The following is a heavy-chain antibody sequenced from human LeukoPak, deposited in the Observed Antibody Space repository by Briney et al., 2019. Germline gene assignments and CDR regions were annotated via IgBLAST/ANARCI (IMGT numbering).Heavy chain of an antibody. V-gene: IGHV1-2*02. CDR1: GYTFTGYY. Sequence: ASVKVSCKASGYTFTGYYMHWVRQAPGQGLEWMGWINPNSGGTNYAQKFQGRVTMTRDTSISTAYMELSRLRSDDTAVYYCARGRTTGTTMYYFDYWGQGTLVTVSS. CDR2: INPNSGGT. CDR3: ARGRTTGTTMYYFDY. J-gene: IGHJ4*02. D-gene: IGHD1-1*01.